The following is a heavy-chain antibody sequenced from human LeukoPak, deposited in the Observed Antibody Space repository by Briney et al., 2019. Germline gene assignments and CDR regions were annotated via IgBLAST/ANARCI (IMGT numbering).Heavy chain of an antibody. CDR3: NAGLDY. V-gene: IGHV3-48*03. D-gene: IGHD3/OR15-3a*01. Sequence: PGGSLRLSCVASGINFRIYEMNWVRQAPGKGLEWVSHIGRGSSPIYYTDSVQGRFTISRDNAKQSLDLQMNNLRAEDTGLYYCNAGLDYWGQGTLVTVSS. J-gene: IGHJ4*02. CDR1: GINFRIYE. CDR2: IGRGSSPI.